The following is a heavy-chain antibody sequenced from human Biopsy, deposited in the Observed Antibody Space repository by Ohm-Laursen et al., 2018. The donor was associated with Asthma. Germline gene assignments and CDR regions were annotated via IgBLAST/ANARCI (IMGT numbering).Heavy chain of an antibody. D-gene: IGHD3-16*01. CDR2: IAWDGINS. V-gene: IGHV3-30*03. J-gene: IGHJ6*02. Sequence: SLRLSCAASGFTFSTYGMHWVRQAPGKGLEWVAYIAWDGINSYYADSVKGRFTIPRDNSRNTLYLQKNSLRADDTAVYYCARAGESDPVGGQDVWGQGTTVIVS. CDR1: GFTFSTYG. CDR3: ARAGESDPVGGQDV.